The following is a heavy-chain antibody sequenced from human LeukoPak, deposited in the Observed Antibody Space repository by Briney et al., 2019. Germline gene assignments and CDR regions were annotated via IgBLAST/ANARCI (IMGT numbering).Heavy chain of an antibody. Sequence: ASVKVSCKASGYTFTIYAMHWVRQAPGQGLEWMGWINTNTGNPTYAQAFTGRVVFSLDTSVNTAYLQISNLKAEDTAVYYCAREVGDFWSGYSPPFDYWGQGTLVTVSS. V-gene: IGHV7-4-1*02. CDR2: INTNTGNP. J-gene: IGHJ4*02. D-gene: IGHD3-3*01. CDR3: AREVGDFWSGYSPPFDY. CDR1: GYTFTIYA.